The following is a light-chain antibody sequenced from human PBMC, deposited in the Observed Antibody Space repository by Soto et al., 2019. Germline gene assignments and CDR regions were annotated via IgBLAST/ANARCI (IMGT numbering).Light chain of an antibody. CDR2: NAF. Sequence: EIVMTQSPATLSVSPGEGVTLSCRASQGVGITLAWYQQKPGQTPRLLIYNAFTRATGIPARFSGSGSGRDFTLTINSLQSEDSAVYYCQRYNDWPLTFGGGTKVEVK. J-gene: IGKJ4*01. CDR1: QGVGIT. CDR3: QRYNDWPLT. V-gene: IGKV3-15*01.